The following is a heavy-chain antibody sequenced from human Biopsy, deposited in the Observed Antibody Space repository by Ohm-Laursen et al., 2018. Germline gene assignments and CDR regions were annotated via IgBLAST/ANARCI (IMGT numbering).Heavy chain of an antibody. D-gene: IGHD2-2*02. Sequence: SETLSLTCTVSGDSISSYYWSWIRQPPGKGLEWIGNIYYSGSINYNPSLKSRVTISLDTSKNQFSLKLSSVTAADTAVYYCASMPAAIHEPNYSYYGMHVWGQGTTVTVSS. CDR3: ASMPAAIHEPNYSYYGMHV. CDR1: GDSISSYY. J-gene: IGHJ6*02. CDR2: IYYSGSI. V-gene: IGHV4-59*08.